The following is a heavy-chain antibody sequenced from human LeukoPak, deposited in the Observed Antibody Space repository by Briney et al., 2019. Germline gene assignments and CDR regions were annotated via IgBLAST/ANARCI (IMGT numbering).Heavy chain of an antibody. CDR1: GGSFNGYY. Sequence: SETLSLTCAVYGGSFNGYYWSWIRQPPGKGLEWIGEINHSGSTNYNPSLKSRVTISVDTSKKQFSLKLSSVTAADTAVYYCARAPYGSGSYYNFRDGFDIWGQGTMVTVSS. V-gene: IGHV4-34*01. CDR2: INHSGST. D-gene: IGHD3-10*01. CDR3: ARAPYGSGSYYNFRDGFDI. J-gene: IGHJ3*02.